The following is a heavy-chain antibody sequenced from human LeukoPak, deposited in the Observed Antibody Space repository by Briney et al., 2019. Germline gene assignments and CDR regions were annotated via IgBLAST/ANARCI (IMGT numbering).Heavy chain of an antibody. CDR3: ARAFGGITGTKFDY. Sequence: SETLSLTCAVYGGSFSGYYWSWIRQPPGKGLEWIGEINHSGSTNYNPSLKSRVTISVDTSKNQFSLKLSSVAAADTAVYYCARAFGGITGTKFDYWGQGTLVTVSS. CDR1: GGSFSGYY. V-gene: IGHV4-34*01. CDR2: INHSGST. D-gene: IGHD1-7*01. J-gene: IGHJ4*02.